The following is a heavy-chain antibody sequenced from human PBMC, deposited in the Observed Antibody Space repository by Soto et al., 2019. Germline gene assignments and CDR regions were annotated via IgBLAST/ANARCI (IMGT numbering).Heavy chain of an antibody. V-gene: IGHV4-30-2*01. Sequence: QLQLQESGSGLVKPSQTLSLTCGVSGGSISSGGYSWNWIRQPPGKGLEWIGHIYHSGSTYYNPSLKSRASTSGDRSHSQFSLKLCSVTAADTAVYYCASEYYYGSGTDFWGQGTLVTVSS. CDR1: GGSISSGGYS. CDR2: IYHSGST. CDR3: ASEYYYGSGTDF. J-gene: IGHJ4*02. D-gene: IGHD3-10*01.